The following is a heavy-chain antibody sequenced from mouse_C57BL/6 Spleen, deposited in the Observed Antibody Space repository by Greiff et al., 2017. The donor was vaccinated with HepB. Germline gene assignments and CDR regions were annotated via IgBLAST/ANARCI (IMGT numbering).Heavy chain of an antibody. CDR3: ARSPYYYGSSYWYFDV. CDR2: ISSGSSTI. D-gene: IGHD1-1*01. Sequence: EVKLMESGGGLVKPGGSLKLSCAASGFTFSDYGMHWVRQAPEQGLEWVAYISSGSSTIYYADTVKGRFTISRDNAKNTLFLQMTSLRSEDTAMYYCARSPYYYGSSYWYFDVWGTGTTVTVSS. J-gene: IGHJ1*03. CDR1: GFTFSDYG. V-gene: IGHV5-17*01.